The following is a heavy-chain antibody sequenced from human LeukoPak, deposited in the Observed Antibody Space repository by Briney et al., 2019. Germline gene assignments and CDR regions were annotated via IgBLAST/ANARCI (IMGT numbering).Heavy chain of an antibody. D-gene: IGHD5-18*01. CDR2: IGSDGGST. CDR1: GFTFSSYA. CDR3: ARDGRGYSYGRSPTYYFYYYMDV. J-gene: IGHJ6*03. Sequence: QPGGSLRLSCAASGFTFSSYAMHWLRQAPGKGLEYVSSIGSDGGSTYYANSVNGRFTISRDNAKNTLYLQMGSLRAEDMALYYCARDGRGYSYGRSPTYYFYYYMDVWGKATTVTVSS. V-gene: IGHV3-64*01.